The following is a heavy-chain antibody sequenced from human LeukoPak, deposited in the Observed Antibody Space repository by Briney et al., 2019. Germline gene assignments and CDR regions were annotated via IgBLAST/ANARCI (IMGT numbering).Heavy chain of an antibody. D-gene: IGHD3-3*01. CDR2: ISAYNGNT. J-gene: IGHJ6*02. CDR1: GYTFTSYG. V-gene: IGHV1-18*01. Sequence: ASVKVSCKASGYTFTSYGISWVRQAPGQGLEWMGWISAYNGNTNYAQKLQGRVTMTTDTSTGTAYMELRSLRSDDTAVYYCARGVAEYDFWSGQSPYGMDVWGQGTTVTVSS. CDR3: ARGVAEYDFWSGQSPYGMDV.